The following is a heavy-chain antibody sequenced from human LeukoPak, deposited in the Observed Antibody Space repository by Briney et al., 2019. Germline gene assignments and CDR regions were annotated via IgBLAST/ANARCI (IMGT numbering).Heavy chain of an antibody. V-gene: IGHV4-59*01. CDR1: GGSISSYY. CDR3: ARGVGGSTYYYLDS. D-gene: IGHD3-10*01. J-gene: IGHJ4*02. Sequence: PSETLSLTCTVSGGSISSYYWSWIRQPPGKGLEWIGYIYYSGTPNYNPSLMSRVTISIDTSKNQFSLKLSTVTAADTAVYYCARGVGGSTYYYLDSWGQGALVTVSS. CDR2: IYYSGTP.